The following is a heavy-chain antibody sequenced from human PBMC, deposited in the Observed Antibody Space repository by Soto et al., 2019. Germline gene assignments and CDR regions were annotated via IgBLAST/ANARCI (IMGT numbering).Heavy chain of an antibody. J-gene: IGHJ6*02. CDR1: GGTFSDFT. D-gene: IGHD2-21*01. Sequence: QVQLVQSGAEVRKPGSSVKVSCRASGGTFSDFTVTWVRQAPGQGLEWMGGIIPILEATKYAQTFQDRFTFTADESTSTVFMELSSLRSEDTDVYFCATSDCGNECQPNRAFYYFGWDVWGQGTTVTVSS. CDR3: ATSDCGNECQPNRAFYYFGWDV. CDR2: IIPILEAT. V-gene: IGHV1-69*01.